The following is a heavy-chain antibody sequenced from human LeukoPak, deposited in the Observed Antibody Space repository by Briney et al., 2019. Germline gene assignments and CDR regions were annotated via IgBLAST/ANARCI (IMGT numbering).Heavy chain of an antibody. D-gene: IGHD1-1*01. Sequence: PGGSLRLSCTASGFTFNNHWMHWVRQAPGKGLMWVTRINGDGSRIHYADSVKGRFTVSRDNAKNILYLQMNSLGGEDTGVYYCARDRLEGRTAFDSWGQGTLITVSS. J-gene: IGHJ4*02. CDR1: GFTFNNHW. V-gene: IGHV3-74*01. CDR3: ARDRLEGRTAFDS. CDR2: INGDGSRI.